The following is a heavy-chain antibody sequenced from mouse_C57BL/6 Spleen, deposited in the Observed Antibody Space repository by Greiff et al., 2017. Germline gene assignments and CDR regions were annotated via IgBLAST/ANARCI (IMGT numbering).Heavy chain of an antibody. CDR2: LNPNHGTT. CDR3: ARAGITTVVAPLDY. Sequence: VQLQQPGPELVKPGASVKISCKASGYSFTDHNMNWVKQSNGQSLAWIGALNPNHGTTSYNQKFKGKATLTVDQSSSTSYMQLNSLTSEDSAVYYWARAGITTVVAPLDYWGQGTTLTVSS. D-gene: IGHD1-1*01. J-gene: IGHJ2*01. V-gene: IGHV1-39*01. CDR1: GYSFTDHN.